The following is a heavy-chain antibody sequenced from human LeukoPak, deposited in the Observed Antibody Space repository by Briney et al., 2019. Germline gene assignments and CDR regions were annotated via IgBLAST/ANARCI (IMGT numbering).Heavy chain of an antibody. CDR2: INSGGSHT. CDR3: ARDPDALDY. CDR1: QFTLTNYR. V-gene: IGHV3-48*02. Sequence: GGTLSLSCASAQFTLTNYRIHPLRPPPAKGLARVSHINSGGSHTYYADSVTGRFTISRDNAKNALYLQMSSLRDEDTAVYYCARDPDALDYWGQGTLVTVSS. J-gene: IGHJ4*02.